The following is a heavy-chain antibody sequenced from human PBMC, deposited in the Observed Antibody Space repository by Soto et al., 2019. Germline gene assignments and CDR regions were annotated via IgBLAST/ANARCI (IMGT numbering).Heavy chain of an antibody. J-gene: IGHJ4*02. CDR2: ISYDGSNK. Sequence: QVQLVESGGGVVQPGRSLRLSCAASGFTFSSYGMHWVRQAPGKGLEWVAVISYDGSNKYYADSVKGRFTISRDNSKNTLYLQMNSLSAEDTAVYYCAKEQSIAVAGGLDYWGQGTLVTVSS. CDR3: AKEQSIAVAGGLDY. V-gene: IGHV3-30*18. CDR1: GFTFSSYG. D-gene: IGHD6-19*01.